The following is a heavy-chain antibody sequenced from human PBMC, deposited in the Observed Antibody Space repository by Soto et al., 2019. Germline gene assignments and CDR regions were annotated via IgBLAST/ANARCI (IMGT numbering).Heavy chain of an antibody. CDR3: AREDYYDTGYYVV. CDR2: IYTSGTT. V-gene: IGHV4-4*07. D-gene: IGHD3-9*01. J-gene: IGHJ4*02. CDR1: GRSMSGYY. Sequence: SESLSLTCTVSGRSMSGYYWSWIRQPAGERLEWIGRIYTSGTTDFNPSLKGRVTMSVDTSKNQFSLKLTSVTAADTALYYCAREDYYDTGYYVVWGQGTQVTVSS.